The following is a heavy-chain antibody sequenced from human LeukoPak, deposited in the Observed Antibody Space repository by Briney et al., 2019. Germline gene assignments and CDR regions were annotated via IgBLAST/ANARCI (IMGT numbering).Heavy chain of an antibody. D-gene: IGHD1-26*01. V-gene: IGHV3-73*01. CDR3: TWDRGTYNWLDP. CDR2: IDRPAKSYAT. J-gene: IGHJ5*02. CDR1: GFTLSDSA. Sequence: QPGGSLRLSCAASGFTLSDSAIHWVRQASGKGLEWVGLIDRPAKSYATAYGASVGGRFTISRDDSKNTAYLQMDSLKTEDTALYYCTWDRGTYNWLDPWGQGTLVTVSS.